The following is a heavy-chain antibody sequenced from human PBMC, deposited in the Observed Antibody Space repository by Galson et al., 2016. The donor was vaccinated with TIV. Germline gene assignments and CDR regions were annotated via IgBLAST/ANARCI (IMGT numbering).Heavy chain of an antibody. CDR2: ISSGGST. V-gene: IGHV3-66*02. D-gene: IGHD2-21*01. Sequence: SLRLSCAASGFTVSDNYMTWVRQAPGQGLEWVSLISSGGSTSYADSVRGRFTISRDNSKNTLYLRMNSLRVEDTALYFCARERRYCGNECYLYYYYGMGGWGLGASVSV. CDR3: ARERRYCGNECYLYYYYGMGG. J-gene: IGHJ6*02. CDR1: GFTVSDNY.